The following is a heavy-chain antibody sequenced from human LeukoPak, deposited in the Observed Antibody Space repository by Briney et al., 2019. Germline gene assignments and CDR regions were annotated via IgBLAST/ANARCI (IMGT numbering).Heavy chain of an antibody. V-gene: IGHV3-7*01. CDR3: ARVRSGDYFDY. Sequence: PGGSLRLSCAASGFTFSSYWMSWVRQAPGKGLEWVANIKQDGSDKYYVDSVKGRFTISRDNGEKSLYLQMNSLRVEDTAVYYCARVRSGDYFDYWGQGTLVTVSS. J-gene: IGHJ4*02. D-gene: IGHD6-25*01. CDR1: GFTFSSYW. CDR2: IKQDGSDK.